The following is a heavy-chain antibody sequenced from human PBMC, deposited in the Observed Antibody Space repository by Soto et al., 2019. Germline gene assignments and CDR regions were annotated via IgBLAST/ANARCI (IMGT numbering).Heavy chain of an antibody. CDR3: ARVSRFYSGYEGVAY. D-gene: IGHD5-12*01. CDR1: GFTFSSYS. V-gene: IGHV3-48*02. Sequence: GGSLRLSCAASGFTFSSYSMNWVRQAPGKGLEWVSYISSSSSTIYYADSVKGRFTISRDNAKNSLYLQMNSLRDEDTAVYYCARVSRFYSGYEGVAYWGQGTLVTVSS. J-gene: IGHJ4*02. CDR2: ISSSSSTI.